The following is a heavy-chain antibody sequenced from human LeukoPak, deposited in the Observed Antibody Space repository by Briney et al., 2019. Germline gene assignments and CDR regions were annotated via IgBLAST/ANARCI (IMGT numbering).Heavy chain of an antibody. J-gene: IGHJ6*03. D-gene: IGHD3-22*01. CDR1: GYTFTGYY. Sequence: GASVEVSCKASGYTFTGYYMHWVRQAPGQGLEWMGWINPNSGGTNYAQKFQGRVTMTRDTSISTAYMELSRLRSDDTAVYYRARDGPYYYDSSGYLDYYYMDVWGKGTTVTVSS. V-gene: IGHV1-2*02. CDR2: INPNSGGT. CDR3: ARDGPYYYDSSGYLDYYYMDV.